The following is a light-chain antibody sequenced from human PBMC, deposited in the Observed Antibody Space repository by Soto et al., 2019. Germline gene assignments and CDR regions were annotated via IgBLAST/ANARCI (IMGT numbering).Light chain of an antibody. Sequence: GDRVTITCRASQSISSWLAWYQQKPGKAPKLLIYDASSLESGVPSRFSGSGSGTEFTLTISSLQPDDFATYYCQPYNSYFWTFGQGTKVEIK. V-gene: IGKV1-5*01. J-gene: IGKJ1*01. CDR2: DAS. CDR3: QPYNSYFWT. CDR1: QSISSW.